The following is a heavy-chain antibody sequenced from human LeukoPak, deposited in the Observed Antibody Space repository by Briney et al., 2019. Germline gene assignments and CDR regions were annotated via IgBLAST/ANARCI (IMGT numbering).Heavy chain of an antibody. J-gene: IGHJ5*02. CDR3: ARRWSYGDKLRAGWFDP. CDR1: GGSISSGGYS. Sequence: PSETLSLTCAVSGGSISSGGYSWSWTRQPPGKGLEWIGYIYKTGSTKFNPSLKSRVTMSVDASKNQFSLKLSSVTAADTAVYYCARRWSYGDKLRAGWFDPWGQGTLVTVSS. V-gene: IGHV4-30-4*07. D-gene: IGHD4-17*01. CDR2: IYKTGST.